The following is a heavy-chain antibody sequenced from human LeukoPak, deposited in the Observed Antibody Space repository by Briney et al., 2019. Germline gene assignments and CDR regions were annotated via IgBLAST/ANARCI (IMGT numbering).Heavy chain of an antibody. J-gene: IGHJ3*02. CDR3: ARGATWIQLWLRAFDI. D-gene: IGHD5-18*01. CDR1: GFTFSSNG. V-gene: IGHV3-33*01. Sequence: GGSLRLSCAASGFTFSSNGMHWVRQAPGKGLEWVAVIWYDGSNKYYADSVKGRFTISRDNSKNTLYLQMNSLRAEDTAVYYCARGATWIQLWLRAFDIWGQGTMVTVSS. CDR2: IWYDGSNK.